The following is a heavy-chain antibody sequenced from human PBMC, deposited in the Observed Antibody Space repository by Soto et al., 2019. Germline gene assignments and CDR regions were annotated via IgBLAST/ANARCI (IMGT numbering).Heavy chain of an antibody. J-gene: IGHJ4*02. D-gene: IGHD6-13*01. V-gene: IGHV1-69*02. CDR2: IIPILGIA. CDR1: GCTFSSYT. CDR3: ARASGIAAPSDY. Sequence: GASVKVSCKASGCTFSSYTISWVRQAPGQGLEWMGRIIPILGIANYAQKFQGRVTITADKSTSTAYMELSSLRSEDTAVYYCARASGIAAPSDYWGQGTLVTVSS.